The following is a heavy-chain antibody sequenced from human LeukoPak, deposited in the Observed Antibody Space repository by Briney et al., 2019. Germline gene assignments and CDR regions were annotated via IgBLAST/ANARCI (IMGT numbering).Heavy chain of an antibody. V-gene: IGHV3-33*01. D-gene: IGHD2/OR15-2a*01. Sequence: PGGSLRLSCAASGFTFSSYGMHWVRQAPGKGLEWVAVIWYDGSNKYYADSVKGRFTISRDNSKNTLYLQMNSLRAEDTAVYYCARAFYSSVRDLDYWGQGTLVTVSS. CDR2: IWYDGSNK. CDR1: GFTFSSYG. CDR3: ARAFYSSVRDLDY. J-gene: IGHJ4*02.